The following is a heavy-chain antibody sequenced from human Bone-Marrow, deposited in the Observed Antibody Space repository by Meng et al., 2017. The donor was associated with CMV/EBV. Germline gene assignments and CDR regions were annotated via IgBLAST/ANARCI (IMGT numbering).Heavy chain of an antibody. CDR2: IWHSGST. J-gene: IGHJ5*02. D-gene: IGHD3-10*01. V-gene: IGHV4-4*02. CDR1: VGSTSGGRW. CDR3: ARDYYGSGTRFDP. Sequence: CVVSVGSTSGGRWWSWVRQPPGKGLEWIGEIWHSGSTNYNPSLKSRVTISVDKSKNEFSLRLSSVTAADTAVYYCARDYYGSGTRFDPWGQGTLVTVSS.